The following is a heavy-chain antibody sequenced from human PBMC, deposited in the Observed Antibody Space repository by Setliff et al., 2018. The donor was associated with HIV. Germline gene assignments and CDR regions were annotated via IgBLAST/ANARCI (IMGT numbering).Heavy chain of an antibody. CDR3: VRGYYYDKTGYGTFDI. CDR2: MSAYSRDT. CDR1: GYTFTAYG. D-gene: IGHD3-22*01. Sequence: ASVKVSCKASGYTFTAYGITWVRQAPGQGLEWMGWMSAYSRDTKYAQKIQGRVNMTRDTSTDTAYVELRSLRFDDTALYYCVRGYYYDKTGYGTFDIWGQGTVVTVSS. V-gene: IGHV1-18*04. J-gene: IGHJ3*02.